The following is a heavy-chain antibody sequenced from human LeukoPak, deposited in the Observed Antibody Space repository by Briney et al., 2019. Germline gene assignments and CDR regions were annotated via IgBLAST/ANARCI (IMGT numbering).Heavy chain of an antibody. V-gene: IGHV1-8*01. D-gene: IGHD3-3*01. J-gene: IGHJ6*03. CDR1: GYTFTSYD. CDR3: ARGRSPYYDFWSGYAPGYYYMDV. CDR2: MNPNSGNT. Sequence: ASVKVSCKASGYTFTSYDINWVRQATGQGLEWMGWMNPNSGNTGYAQKFQGRVTMTRNTSISTAYMELSSLRSEDTAVYYCARGRSPYYDFWSGYAPGYYYMDVWGKGTTVTVSS.